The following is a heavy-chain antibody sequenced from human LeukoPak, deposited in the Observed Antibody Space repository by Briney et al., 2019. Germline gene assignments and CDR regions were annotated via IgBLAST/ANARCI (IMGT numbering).Heavy chain of an antibody. CDR2: IIPIFGTA. CDR1: GGTFSSYA. CDR3: ARDRRYSSGWYGENWFDP. V-gene: IGHV1-69*06. Sequence: ASVKVSCKASGGTFSSYAISWVRQAPGQGLEWMGGIIPIFGTANYAQKFQGRVTITADKSTSTAYMELSSLRSEDTAVYYCARDRRYSSGWYGENWFDPWGQGTLVTVSS. J-gene: IGHJ5*02. D-gene: IGHD6-19*01.